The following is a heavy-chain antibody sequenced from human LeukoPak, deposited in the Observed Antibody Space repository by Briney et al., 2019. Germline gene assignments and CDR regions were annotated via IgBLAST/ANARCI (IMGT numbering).Heavy chain of an antibody. Sequence: AASVKVSCKASGYTFTGYYMHWVRQAPGQGLEWMGWINPNSGGTNYAQKFQGRVTMTRDTSISTAYMELSRLRSDDTAVYYCASDISEWRAAPSSMGVWGKGTTVTVSS. CDR2: INPNSGGT. D-gene: IGHD6-6*01. V-gene: IGHV1-2*02. J-gene: IGHJ6*04. CDR1: GYTFTGYY. CDR3: ASDISEWRAAPSSMGV.